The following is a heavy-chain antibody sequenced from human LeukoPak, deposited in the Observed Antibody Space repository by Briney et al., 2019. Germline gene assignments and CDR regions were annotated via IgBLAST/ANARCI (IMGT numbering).Heavy chain of an antibody. CDR1: GFSLSGYW. CDR2: ISPEGSGT. Sequence: GGSLRLSCAASGFSLSGYWMHWVRQAPGKGLVWVSRISPEGSGTTYADSVKGRFTISRDNSKNTLYLQMNSLRDEDAAVYHCTRVQAGRSGLMDVWGRGTTVTVSS. D-gene: IGHD2-8*02. CDR3: TRVQAGRSGLMDV. J-gene: IGHJ6*02. V-gene: IGHV3-74*01.